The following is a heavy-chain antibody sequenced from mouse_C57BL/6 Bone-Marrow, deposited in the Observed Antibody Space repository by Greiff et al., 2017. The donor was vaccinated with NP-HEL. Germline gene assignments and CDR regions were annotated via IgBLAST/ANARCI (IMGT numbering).Heavy chain of an antibody. CDR1: GFSLTSYG. V-gene: IGHV2-2*01. CDR2: IWSGGST. CDR3: ARNGGDGYPYYFDY. J-gene: IGHJ2*01. Sequence: VMLVESGPGLVQPSQRLSITCTVSGFSLTSYGVHWVRQSPGKGLEWLGVIWSGGSTDYNAAFISRLSISKDNSKSQVFFKMNSLQADDTAIYYCARNGGDGYPYYFDYWGQGTTLTVSS. D-gene: IGHD2-3*01.